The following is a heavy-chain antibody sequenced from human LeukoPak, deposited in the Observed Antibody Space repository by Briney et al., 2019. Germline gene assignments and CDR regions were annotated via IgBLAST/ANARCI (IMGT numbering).Heavy chain of an antibody. CDR3: ARVGDSSGSYDY. CDR1: GFTFSGYD. CDR2: IGTAGDT. Sequence: GGSLRLSCAASGFTFSGYDMHWVRQATGKGLEWVSAIGTAGDTYYPGSVKGRFTISRENAKNSLYLQMNSLRAGDTAVYYCARVGDSSGSYDYWGQGTLVTVSS. V-gene: IGHV3-13*01. J-gene: IGHJ4*02. D-gene: IGHD3-22*01.